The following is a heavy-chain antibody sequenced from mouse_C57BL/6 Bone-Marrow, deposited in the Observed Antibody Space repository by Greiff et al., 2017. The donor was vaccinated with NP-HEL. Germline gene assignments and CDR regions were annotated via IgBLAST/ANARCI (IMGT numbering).Heavy chain of an antibody. Sequence: VQLQQSGAELVRPGASVKLSCTASGFNIQDDYMHWVKQRPEQGLEWIGWIDPENGDTEYASKFQGKATITADTSSNTAYLQLSSLTSEDTAVYYCTRAYGYGRGAMDYWGQGTSVTVSS. CDR3: TRAYGYGRGAMDY. CDR2: IDPENGDT. J-gene: IGHJ4*01. D-gene: IGHD2-2*01. V-gene: IGHV14-4*01. CDR1: GFNIQDDY.